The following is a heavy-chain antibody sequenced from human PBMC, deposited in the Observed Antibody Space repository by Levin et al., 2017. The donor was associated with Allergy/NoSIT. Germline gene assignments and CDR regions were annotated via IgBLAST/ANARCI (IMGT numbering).Heavy chain of an antibody. CDR2: ISSSGSTI. J-gene: IGHJ4*02. CDR1: GFTFSDYY. V-gene: IGHV3-11*01. D-gene: IGHD4-17*01. Sequence: GGSLRLSCAASGFTFSDYYMSWIRQAPGKGLEWVSYISSSGSTIYYADSVKGRFTISRDNAKNSLYLQMNSLRAEDTAVYYCARDPPASPTVTTYFDYWGQGTLVTVSS. CDR3: ARDPPASPTVTTYFDY.